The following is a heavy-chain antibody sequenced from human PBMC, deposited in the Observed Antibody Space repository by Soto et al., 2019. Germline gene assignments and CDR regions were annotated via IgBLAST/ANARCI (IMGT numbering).Heavy chain of an antibody. D-gene: IGHD3-22*01. V-gene: IGHV3-30*18. CDR3: AKEQYYYDSSGGAYYYYGMDV. Sequence: GGSLRLSCGASGFTFSSYGMHWVRQAPGKGLEWVAVISYDGSNKYYADSVKGRFTISRDNSKNTLYLQMNSLRAEDTAVYYCAKEQYYYDSSGGAYYYYGMDVWSQGTTVTV. CDR2: ISYDGSNK. J-gene: IGHJ6*02. CDR1: GFTFSSYG.